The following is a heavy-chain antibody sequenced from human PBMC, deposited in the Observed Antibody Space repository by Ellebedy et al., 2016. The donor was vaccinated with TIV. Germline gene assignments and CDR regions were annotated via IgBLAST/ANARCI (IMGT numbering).Heavy chain of an antibody. J-gene: IGHJ4*02. D-gene: IGHD7-27*01. CDR1: GFTFSSYD. Sequence: PGGSLRLSCAASGFTFSSYDMYWVRQAPGKGLEWVSVMSGSGHRTYYADSVKGRFTISRDNSKNTLYLLMNSLRAEDTALYYCAKDPSDYWGCFDYWGQGTLVTVSS. CDR2: MSGSGHRT. V-gene: IGHV3-23*01. CDR3: AKDPSDYWGCFDY.